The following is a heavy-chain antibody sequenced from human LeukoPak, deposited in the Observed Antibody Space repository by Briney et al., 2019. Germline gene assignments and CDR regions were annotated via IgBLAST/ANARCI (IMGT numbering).Heavy chain of an antibody. V-gene: IGHV3-7*01. Sequence: GGSLRLSCAASGFTFSSYWMSWVRQAPGKGLKWVANIKYDGSEKYYVDSVKGRFTISRDNAKNSLYLQMNSLRAGDTAVYYCARGRDVPWFDPWGQGTLVTVSS. D-gene: IGHD3-10*02. CDR2: IKYDGSEK. CDR1: GFTFSSYW. J-gene: IGHJ5*02. CDR3: ARGRDVPWFDP.